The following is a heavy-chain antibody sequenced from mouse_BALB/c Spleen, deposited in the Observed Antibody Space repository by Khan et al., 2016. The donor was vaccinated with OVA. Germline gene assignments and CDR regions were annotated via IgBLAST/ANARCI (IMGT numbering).Heavy chain of an antibody. CDR3: TRGGHGSPFDY. Sequence: VRLQQSGPELVKPGASVKIPCTASGYTFTDYNMDWVKQSHGKSLEWIGDITPNNGGTIYTQRFKGKSTLTVDKSSSTAYMELRSLASEDTAVYYCTRGGHGSPFDYWGQGTTLTVSS. CDR2: ITPNNGGT. CDR1: GYTFTDYN. V-gene: IGHV1-18*01. D-gene: IGHD1-1*01. J-gene: IGHJ2*01.